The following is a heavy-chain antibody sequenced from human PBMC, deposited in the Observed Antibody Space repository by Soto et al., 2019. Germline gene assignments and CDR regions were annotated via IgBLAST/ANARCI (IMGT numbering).Heavy chain of an antibody. CDR3: ARDLSEYSSLRWVFDY. V-gene: IGHV3-33*01. J-gene: IGHJ4*02. Sequence: GGSLRLSCAASGFTFSSYGMHWVRQAPGKGLEWVAVIWYDGSNKYYADSVKGRFTNSRDNSKNTLYLQMNSLRAEDTAVYYCARDLSEYSSLRWVFDYWGQGTLVTVSS. D-gene: IGHD6-6*01. CDR1: GFTFSSYG. CDR2: IWYDGSNK.